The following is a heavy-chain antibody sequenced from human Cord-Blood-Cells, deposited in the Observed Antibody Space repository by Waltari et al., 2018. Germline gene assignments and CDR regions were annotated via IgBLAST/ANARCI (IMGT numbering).Heavy chain of an antibody. V-gene: IGHV4-61*08. CDR3: ARYYDILTGYYRLDAFDI. J-gene: IGHJ3*02. Sequence: QVQLQESGPGLVKPSETLSLTCTVSGGSVSSGGYYWSWIRQPPGKGLEWIGYIYYSGSTNYNPSLKSRVTISVDTSKNQFSLKLSSVTAADTAVYYCARYYDILTGYYRLDAFDIWGQGTMVTVSS. CDR1: GGSVSSGGYY. D-gene: IGHD3-9*01. CDR2: IYYSGST.